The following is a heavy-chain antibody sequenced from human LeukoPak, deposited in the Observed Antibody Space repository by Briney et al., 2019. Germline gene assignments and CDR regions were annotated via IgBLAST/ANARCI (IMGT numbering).Heavy chain of an antibody. CDR1: GYTFTSYI. CDR3: ARDRHIAAAIYYYYMDV. CDR2: INAYNCNT. V-gene: IGHV1-18*01. D-gene: IGHD6-13*01. J-gene: IGHJ6*03. Sequence: ASVKVSCKASGYTFTSYIISWLRQAPGQGLEWMGWINAYNCNTDYAQRVQGRVTITTETSTSKAYMELRSLRSDHTAVYYCARDRHIAAAIYYYYMDVWGKGTPVTVSS.